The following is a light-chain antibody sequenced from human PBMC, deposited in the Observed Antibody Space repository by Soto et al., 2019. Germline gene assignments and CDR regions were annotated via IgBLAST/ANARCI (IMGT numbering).Light chain of an antibody. J-gene: IGLJ1*01. Sequence: QSALTQPASVPGSPGQSITISCTGTSSDVVGYNYVSWYQQHPGKAPKLMIYEVSNRPSGVSNRFSGSKSCNTASLTISGLQAEDGADYYCSSYTSSSTYVFVTGTKLTVL. CDR3: SSYTSSSTYV. V-gene: IGLV2-14*01. CDR1: SSDVVGYNY. CDR2: EVS.